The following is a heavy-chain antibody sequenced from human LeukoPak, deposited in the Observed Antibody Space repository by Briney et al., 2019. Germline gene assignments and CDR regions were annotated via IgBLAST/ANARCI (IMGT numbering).Heavy chain of an antibody. D-gene: IGHD3-22*01. V-gene: IGHV3-74*01. CDR1: GFTFSNYW. CDR3: ARDLGQYYDTSDNWFDP. CDR2: INSGGSST. Sequence: LGGSLRLSCAASGFTFSNYWMHWVRQAPGKGLLWVSRINSGGSSTSYADSVKGRFTISRDNAKNTLNLQMNSLRAEDTAVYYCARDLGQYYDTSDNWFDPWGQGTLVTVSS. J-gene: IGHJ5*02.